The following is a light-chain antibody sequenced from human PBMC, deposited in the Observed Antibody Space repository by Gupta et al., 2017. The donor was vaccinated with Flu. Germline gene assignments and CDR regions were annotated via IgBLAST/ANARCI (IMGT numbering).Light chain of an antibody. J-gene: IGKJ2*03. CDR2: GAS. CDR3: QQYGTSPLYS. CDR1: QSVTSSY. Sequence: EIVLTQSPGTLSLSPGERVTLSCRASQSVTSSYLAWYQQKYGQAPRLLIYGASSRATGVPDRFTGSGSGTDFTLSTSRLEPEDFAVYYCQQYGTSPLYSFGQGTKLEIK. V-gene: IGKV3-20*01.